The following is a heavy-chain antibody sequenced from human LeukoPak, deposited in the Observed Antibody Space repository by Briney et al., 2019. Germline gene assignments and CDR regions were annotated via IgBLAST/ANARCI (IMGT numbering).Heavy chain of an antibody. CDR3: AREAPNLYCSSTSCPSADY. CDR1: GYTFTSYG. Sequence: ASVKVSCKASGYTFTSYGISWVRQAPGQGLEWMGWISAYNGNTNHAQKLQGRVTMTTDTSTSTAYMELRSLRSDDTAVYYCAREAPNLYCSSTSCPSADYWGQGTLVTVSS. J-gene: IGHJ4*02. V-gene: IGHV1-18*01. D-gene: IGHD2-2*01. CDR2: ISAYNGNT.